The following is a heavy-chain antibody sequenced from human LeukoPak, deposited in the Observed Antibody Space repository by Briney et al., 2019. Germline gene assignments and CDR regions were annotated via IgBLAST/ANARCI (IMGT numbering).Heavy chain of an antibody. CDR3: ARNRGSTVITDHYYYYYMDV. CDR1: GGSISSGGYY. D-gene: IGHD4-11*01. CDR2: IYYTGST. Sequence: SETLSLTCTVSGGSISSGGYYWSWIRQPPGKGLEWIGSIYYTGSTYYIPSLKSRVTISVDTSKNQFFLKLNSVTAADTAVYYCARNRGSTVITDHYYYYYMDVWGKGTTVTVSS. J-gene: IGHJ6*03. V-gene: IGHV4-39*01.